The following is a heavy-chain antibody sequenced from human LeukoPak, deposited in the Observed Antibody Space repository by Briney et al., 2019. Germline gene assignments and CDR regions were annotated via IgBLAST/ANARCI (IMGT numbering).Heavy chain of an antibody. CDR2: IKEDGSEK. CDR1: GFTFSSHW. V-gene: IGHV3-7*01. J-gene: IGHJ4*02. CDR3: ARDLAGHYYGSGSSFDY. D-gene: IGHD3-10*01. Sequence: GGSLRLSCAASGFTFSSHWMSWVRQAPGKGLEWVANIKEDGSEKYYVDSVKGQFIISRDNAKNSLFLQMDSLRAEDTAVYYCARDLAGHYYGSGSSFDYWGQGTLVTVS.